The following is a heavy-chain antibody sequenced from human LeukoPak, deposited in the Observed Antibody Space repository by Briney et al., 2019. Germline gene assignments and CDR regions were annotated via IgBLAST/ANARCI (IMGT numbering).Heavy chain of an antibody. CDR2: ISYDGSSK. Sequence: PGRSLRLSCAASGFTFSSYAMHWVRQAPGKGLEWVAVISYDGSSKYYADSVKGRFTISRDNSKNTLYLQMNSLRAEDTAVYYCASTVTTGPGGFDPWGQGTLVTVSS. J-gene: IGHJ5*02. V-gene: IGHV3-30*04. CDR3: ASTVTTGPGGFDP. D-gene: IGHD4-17*01. CDR1: GFTFSSYA.